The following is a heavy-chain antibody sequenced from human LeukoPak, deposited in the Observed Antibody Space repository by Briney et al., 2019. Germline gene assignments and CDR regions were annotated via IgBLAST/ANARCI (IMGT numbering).Heavy chain of an antibody. Sequence: SVKVSCKASGGTFSSYAISWVRQAPGQGLEWMGRIIPIFGTANYAQKFQGRVTITTDESTSTAYMELSSLRSEDTAVFYCASSWTYYYDSSGYYYGYWGQGTLVTVSS. CDR1: GGTFSSYA. CDR3: ASSWTYYYDSSGYYYGY. J-gene: IGHJ4*02. D-gene: IGHD3-22*01. V-gene: IGHV1-69*05. CDR2: IIPIFGTA.